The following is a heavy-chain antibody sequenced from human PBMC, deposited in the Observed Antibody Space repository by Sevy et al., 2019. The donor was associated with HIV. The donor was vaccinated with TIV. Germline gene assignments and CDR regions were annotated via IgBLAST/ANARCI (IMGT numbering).Heavy chain of an antibody. CDR3: ARSYCSGGSCFSLAF. CDR1: GYTFSTYR. J-gene: IGHJ4*02. V-gene: IGHV1-18*01. D-gene: IGHD2-15*01. CDR2: ISPHNGDT. Sequence: ASVKVSCKVSGYTFSTYRITWVRQAPGQGLQWMGWISPHNGDTNYAQKLQGRVSMITDSSTTTAYMELKSLRSEDTAVYYCARSYCSGGSCFSLAFWGQGTLVTVSS.